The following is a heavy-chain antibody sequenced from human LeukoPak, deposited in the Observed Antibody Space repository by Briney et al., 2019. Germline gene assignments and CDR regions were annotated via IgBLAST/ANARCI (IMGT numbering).Heavy chain of an antibody. CDR2: IYYSGST. D-gene: IGHD3-22*01. CDR1: GGSISSSSYY. Sequence: RASETLSLTCTVSGGSISSSSYYWGWIRQPPGKGLERIGSIYYSGSTYYNPSLKSRVTISVDTSKNQFSLKLSSVTAADTAVYYCARGTTYYYDSSGYAFDIWGQGTMVTVSS. V-gene: IGHV4-39*07. J-gene: IGHJ3*02. CDR3: ARGTTYYYDSSGYAFDI.